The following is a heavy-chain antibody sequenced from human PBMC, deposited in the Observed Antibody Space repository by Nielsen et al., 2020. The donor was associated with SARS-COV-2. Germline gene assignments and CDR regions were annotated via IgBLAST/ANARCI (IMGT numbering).Heavy chain of an antibody. CDR2: ISWNSGSI. J-gene: IGHJ4*02. D-gene: IGHD6-13*01. CDR3: AKLTNSSSWLDY. V-gene: IGHV3-9*01. Sequence: SLQISCAASGFTFDDYAMHWVRQAPGKGLEWVSGISWNSGSIGYADSVKGRFTISRDNAKNSLSLQMNSLRAEDTALYYCAKLTNSSSWLDYWGQGTLVTVSS. CDR1: GFTFDDYA.